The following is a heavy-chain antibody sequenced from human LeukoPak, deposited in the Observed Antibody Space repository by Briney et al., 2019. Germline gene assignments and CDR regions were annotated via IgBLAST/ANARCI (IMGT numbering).Heavy chain of an antibody. V-gene: IGHV5-51*01. D-gene: IGHD5-18*01. CDR2: IYPGDSDT. J-gene: IGHJ6*02. CDR3: ARQADRSGYSYVEYYYYGMDV. Sequence: GESLKISCKGSGYSFTSYWIGWVRQMPGKGLEWMGIIYPGDSDTRYSPSFQGQVTISADKSTSTAYLQWSSLKASDTAMYYCARQADRSGYSYVEYYYYGMDVWGQGTTVTVSS. CDR1: GYSFTSYW.